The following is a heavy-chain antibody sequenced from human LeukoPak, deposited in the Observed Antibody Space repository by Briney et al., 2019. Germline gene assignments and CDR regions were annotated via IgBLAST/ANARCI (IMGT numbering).Heavy chain of an antibody. J-gene: IGHJ4*02. CDR1: GYTFTSYG. CDR3: ARDYAYYDFWSGYSPFDY. D-gene: IGHD3-3*01. CDR2: ISAYNGNT. V-gene: IGHV1-18*01. Sequence: ASXKVSCKASGYTFTSYGISWVRQAPGQGLEWMGWISAYNGNTNYAQKLQGRVTMTTDTSTSTAYMELRSLRSDDTAVYYCARDYAYYDFWSGYSPFDYWGQGTLVTVSS.